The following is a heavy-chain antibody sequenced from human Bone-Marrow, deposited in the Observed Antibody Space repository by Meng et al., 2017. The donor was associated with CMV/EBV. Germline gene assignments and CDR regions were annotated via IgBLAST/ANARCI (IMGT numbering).Heavy chain of an antibody. CDR2: ISSSGSTI. J-gene: IGHJ6*02. V-gene: IGHV3-48*03. D-gene: IGHD2-2*01. Sequence: GESLKISCAASGFTFSSYEMNWVRQAPGKGLEWVSYISSSGSTIYYADSVKGRFTISRDNAKNSLYLQMNSLRAEDTAVFYCARGDCSSTSCYGNYYYYYGMDVWGQGTTVTVSS. CDR3: ARGDCSSTSCYGNYYYYYGMDV. CDR1: GFTFSSYE.